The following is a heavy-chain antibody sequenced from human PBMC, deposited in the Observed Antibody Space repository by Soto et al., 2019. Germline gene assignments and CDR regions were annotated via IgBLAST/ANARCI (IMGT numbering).Heavy chain of an antibody. CDR2: IWYDGSNK. CDR1: GFTFSSYG. CDR3: ASEATGGDYYDSSDDAYDI. D-gene: IGHD3-22*01. Sequence: QVQLVESGGGVVQPGRSLRLSCAASGFTFSSYGMHWVRQAPGKGLEWVAVIWYDGSNKYYADSVKGRFTISRDNSKNTLYLQMNSLRAEDTAVYYSASEATGGDYYDSSDDAYDIWGQGTMVTASS. J-gene: IGHJ3*02. V-gene: IGHV3-33*01.